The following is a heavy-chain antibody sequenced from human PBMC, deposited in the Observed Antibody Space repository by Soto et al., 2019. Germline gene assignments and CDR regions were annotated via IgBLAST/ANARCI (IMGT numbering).Heavy chain of an antibody. CDR1: GFTFSSYS. CDR3: ARDPSLPAATGDYYYYYYGMDV. D-gene: IGHD2-2*01. CDR2: ISSSSSYI. J-gene: IGHJ6*02. V-gene: IGHV3-21*01. Sequence: GGSLRLSCAASGFTFSSYSMNWVRQAPGKGLEWVSSISSSSSYIYYADSVKGRFTISRDNAKNSLYLQMNSLRAEDTAVYYCARDPSLPAATGDYYYYYYGMDVWGQGTTVTVSS.